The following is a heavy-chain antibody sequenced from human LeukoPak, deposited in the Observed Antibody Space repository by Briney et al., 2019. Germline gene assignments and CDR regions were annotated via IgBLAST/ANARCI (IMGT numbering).Heavy chain of an antibody. Sequence: ASVKVSCKASGYTFTSYDINWVRQATGLGLEWMGWMNPNSGNTGYAQKFQGRVTMTRNTSISTAYMELSGLRSEDTAVYYCARGYCSSTSCYPEAEYFQHWGQGTLVTVSS. D-gene: IGHD2-2*01. V-gene: IGHV1-8*01. J-gene: IGHJ1*01. CDR2: MNPNSGNT. CDR3: ARGYCSSTSCYPEAEYFQH. CDR1: GYTFTSYD.